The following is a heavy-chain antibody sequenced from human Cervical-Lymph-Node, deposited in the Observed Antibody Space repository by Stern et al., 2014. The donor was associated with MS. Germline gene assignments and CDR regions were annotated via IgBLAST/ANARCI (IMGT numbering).Heavy chain of an antibody. Sequence: QVQLVQSGPGLVKPSQTLSLTCTVSGGSISSSGYYWSWIRQPADKGLEWIGRIHDSGSTYYNPSLKSRVTISMDTATTPFSLQRPSVTAADTAVYYCATTRWDLFTWNWFDPWGQGTLVTVSS. J-gene: IGHJ5*02. CDR1: GGSISSSGYY. CDR3: ATTRWDLFTWNWFDP. V-gene: IGHV4-61*02. CDR2: IHDSGST. D-gene: IGHD1-26*01.